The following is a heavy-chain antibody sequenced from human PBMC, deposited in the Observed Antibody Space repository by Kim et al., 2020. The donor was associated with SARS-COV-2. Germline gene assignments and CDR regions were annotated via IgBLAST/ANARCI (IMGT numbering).Heavy chain of an antibody. CDR2: IYYDGNT. V-gene: IGHV3-53*01. D-gene: IGHD5-12*01. Sequence: GGSLRRSCAASGFSVNRFYMTWVRQAPGKGLEWVSVIYYDGNTDYADSVRGRFTIFRDSSRNTLYLQMNSLRAEDTAVYFCARDHLDGYNIWGQGTLVTVSS. J-gene: IGHJ4*02. CDR3: ARDHLDGYNI. CDR1: GFSVNRFY.